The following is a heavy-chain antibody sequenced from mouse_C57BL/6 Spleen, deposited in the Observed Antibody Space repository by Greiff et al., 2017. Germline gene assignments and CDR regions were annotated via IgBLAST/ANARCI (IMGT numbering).Heavy chain of an antibody. Sequence: QVQLQQSGPELVKPGASVKISCKASGYAFSSSWMNWVKQRPGKGLEWIGRIYPGDGDTNYNGKFKGKATLTADKSSSTAYMQLSSLTSEDSAVXFWAREDDGYYRGYFDVWGTGTTVTVSS. J-gene: IGHJ1*03. D-gene: IGHD2-3*01. CDR2: IYPGDGDT. CDR3: AREDDGYYRGYFDV. V-gene: IGHV1-82*01. CDR1: GYAFSSSW.